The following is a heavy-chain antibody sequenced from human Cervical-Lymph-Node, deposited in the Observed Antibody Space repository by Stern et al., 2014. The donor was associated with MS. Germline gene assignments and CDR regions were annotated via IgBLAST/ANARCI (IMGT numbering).Heavy chain of an antibody. V-gene: IGHV5-51*01. CDR3: SRQTTAWASDV. CDR1: GYTFSIYW. J-gene: IGHJ4*02. D-gene: IGHD1-14*01. CDR2: IYPGDSET. Sequence: EVQLVESGAELIRPGESLKISCKGSGYTFSIYWIAWVRQMPGKGLEWMGIIYPGDSETRYSQSFQGTVTMSADKSNRTAYMQGCSLNASDSAMYFCSRQTTAWASDVWGQGTLVTVSS.